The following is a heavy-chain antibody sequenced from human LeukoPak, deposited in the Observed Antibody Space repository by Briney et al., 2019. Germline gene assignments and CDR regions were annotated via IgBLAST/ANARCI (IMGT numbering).Heavy chain of an antibody. CDR3: ARGGWGDESWSGRAINWVDP. J-gene: IGHJ5*02. V-gene: IGHV4-59*11. Sequence: SETLSLTCTVSGASITTHYWSWIRQAPGKGLEWIRYIFETRRTNHSPYFKSRVTMSADTSKNQFSLRLSSVTAADTAVYYCARGGWGDESWSGRAINWVDPWGQGTLVTVSS. D-gene: IGHD3-3*01. CDR1: GASITTHY. CDR2: IFETRRT.